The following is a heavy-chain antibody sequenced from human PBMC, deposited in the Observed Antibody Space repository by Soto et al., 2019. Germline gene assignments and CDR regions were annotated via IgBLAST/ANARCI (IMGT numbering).Heavy chain of an antibody. CDR2: IYYSGST. D-gene: IGHD3-10*01. J-gene: IGHJ4*02. V-gene: IGHV4-59*01. Sequence: QVQLQESGPGLVKPSETLSLTCTVSGGSISSYYWSWIRQPPGEGLEWIGYIYYSGSTNYNPSLKSRVTMSVDMSKNQFSRQLSSVTAADTAVYYCARVDYYGSGSYYSFDYWGQGTLVTVSS. CDR1: GGSISSYY. CDR3: ARVDYYGSGSYYSFDY.